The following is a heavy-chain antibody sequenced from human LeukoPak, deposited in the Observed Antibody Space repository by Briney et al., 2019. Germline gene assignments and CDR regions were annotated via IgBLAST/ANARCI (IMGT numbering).Heavy chain of an antibody. CDR2: INHGEST. CDR1: GGFFSGYY. V-gene: IGHV4-34*01. J-gene: IGHJ5*02. Sequence: PSETLSLTCAVYGGFFSGYYWTWIRQPPGKGLEWIGEINHGESTNYNPSLKSRVIISVDKSKNQFSLKLSSVTAADTAVYYCARHRKWLVRGNWFDPWGQGTLVTVSS. D-gene: IGHD6-19*01. CDR3: ARHRKWLVRGNWFDP.